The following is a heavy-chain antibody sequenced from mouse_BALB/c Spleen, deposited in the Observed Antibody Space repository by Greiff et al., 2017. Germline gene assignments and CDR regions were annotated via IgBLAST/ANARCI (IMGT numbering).Heavy chain of an antibody. CDR3: ARGITTTGYAMDY. Sequence: EVKVVESGGGLVQPGGSLRLSCATSGFTFTDYYMSWVRQPPGKALEWLGFIRNKANGYTTEYSASVKGRFTISRDNSQSILYLQMNTLRAEDSATYYCARGITTTGYAMDYWGQGTSVTVSS. D-gene: IGHD2-4*01. V-gene: IGHV7-3*02. CDR2: IRNKANGYTT. J-gene: IGHJ4*01. CDR1: GFTFTDYY.